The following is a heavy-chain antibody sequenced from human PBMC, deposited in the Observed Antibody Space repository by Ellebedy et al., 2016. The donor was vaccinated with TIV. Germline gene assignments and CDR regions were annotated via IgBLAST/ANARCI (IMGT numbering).Heavy chain of an antibody. J-gene: IGHJ4*02. D-gene: IGHD2-15*01. Sequence: MPSETLSLTCAVYGGSFSGYSWSWIRQPPGKELEWIGEINHAGSTSFNPSLKSRVTMSVDASKNQISLKLNSVTATDTALYFCARGLIASTHSGVFDSWGLGTPVTVSS. V-gene: IGHV4-34*01. CDR2: INHAGST. CDR3: ARGLIASTHSGVFDS. CDR1: GGSFSGYS.